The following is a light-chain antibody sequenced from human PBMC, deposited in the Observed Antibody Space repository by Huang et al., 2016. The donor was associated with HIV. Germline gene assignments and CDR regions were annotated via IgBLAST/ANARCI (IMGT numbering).Light chain of an antibody. J-gene: IGKJ2*01. Sequence: DIVLTQSPLSLPVTPGQPASISCRSSQSLLHSNGYNSLHWFLQKPGQSPQLRIFWGANRASGVPGRFSGSGSGTDFTLKISTVEAEDVGVYYCMQALQTPRTFGQGTKLEIK. CDR3: MQALQTPRT. V-gene: IGKV2-28*01. CDR2: WGA. CDR1: QSLLHSNGYNS.